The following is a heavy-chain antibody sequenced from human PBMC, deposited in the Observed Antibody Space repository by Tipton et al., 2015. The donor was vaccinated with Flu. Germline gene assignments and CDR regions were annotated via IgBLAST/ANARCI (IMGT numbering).Heavy chain of an antibody. CDR1: GFIFSDYW. CDR2: INYDGSTI. Sequence: SLRLSCAASGFIFSDYWMAWVRQAPGKGLEWVANINYDGSTIYYVDSVKGRFTISRDNAKKSLYLQMNNLRAEDTAVYYCTRDQGFGDGLTYDYYGMDVWGQGTTVTVSS. CDR3: TRDQGFGDGLTYDYYGMDV. J-gene: IGHJ6*02. D-gene: IGHD3-10*01. V-gene: IGHV3-7*01.